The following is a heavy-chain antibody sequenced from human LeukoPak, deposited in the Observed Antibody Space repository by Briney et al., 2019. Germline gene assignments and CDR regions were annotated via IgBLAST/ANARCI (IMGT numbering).Heavy chain of an antibody. CDR1: GFTFSSYS. V-gene: IGHV3-21*01. CDR2: ISSSSSYI. J-gene: IGHJ2*01. CDR3: ARGASPPYYDFWSGSHWYFDL. Sequence: PGGSLRLSCAASGFTFSSYSMNWVRQAPGKGLEWVSSISSSSSYIYYADSVKGRFTICRDNAKNSLYLQMNSLRAEDTAVYYCARGASPPYYDFWSGSHWYFDLWGRGTLVTVSS. D-gene: IGHD3-3*01.